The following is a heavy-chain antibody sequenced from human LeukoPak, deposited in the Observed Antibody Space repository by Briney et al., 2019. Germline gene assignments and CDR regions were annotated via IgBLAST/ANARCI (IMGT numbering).Heavy chain of an antibody. D-gene: IGHD3-10*01. Sequence: PGGSLRLSCVASGFTVSSNYMSWVRQAPGKGLEWVSVIYSGGSTYYTDSVKGRFTISRDNSKNTLYLQMNSLRAEDTAVYYCARDHDGSGFDYWGQGTLVTVSS. CDR2: IYSGGST. J-gene: IGHJ4*02. V-gene: IGHV3-53*01. CDR3: ARDHDGSGFDY. CDR1: GFTVSSNY.